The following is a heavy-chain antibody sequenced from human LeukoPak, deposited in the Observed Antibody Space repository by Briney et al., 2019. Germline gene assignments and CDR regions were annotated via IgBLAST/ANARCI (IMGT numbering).Heavy chain of an antibody. D-gene: IGHD1-14*01. V-gene: IGHV1-69*05. CDR1: GGTFSSYA. CDR2: IIPIFGTA. CDR3: ARTISNRNHPEDYYYYYMDV. Sequence: ASVKVSCKASGGTFSSYAISWVRQAPGQGLEWMGGIIPIFGTANYAQKFQGRVTITTDESTSTAYMELSSLRSEDTAVYYCARTISNRNHPEDYYYYYMDVWGKGTTVTVSS. J-gene: IGHJ6*03.